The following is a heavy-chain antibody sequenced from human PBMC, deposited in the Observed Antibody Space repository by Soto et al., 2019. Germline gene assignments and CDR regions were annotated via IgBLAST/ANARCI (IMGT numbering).Heavy chain of an antibody. D-gene: IGHD6-19*01. J-gene: IGHJ4*02. CDR2: INQYGSER. Sequence: EVQLVESGGGLVQPGGSLRLSCAASGFTFGTYWMSWVRQAPGKGLQWVANINQYGSERFYMDSVNGRFTVSRDNAKNSLYLQMNSLRVEDTAIYYCAKGSEWLVTWDFDYWGQGTLVTVSS. V-gene: IGHV3-7*03. CDR1: GFTFGTYW. CDR3: AKGSEWLVTWDFDY.